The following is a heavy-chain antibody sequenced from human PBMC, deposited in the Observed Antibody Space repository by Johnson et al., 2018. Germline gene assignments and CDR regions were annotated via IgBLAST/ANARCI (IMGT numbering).Heavy chain of an antibody. CDR1: GFTFSSYG. CDR3: TTAGVSGGSRGGYYYMDV. CDR2: ISYDGSNK. V-gene: IGHV3-30*03. Sequence: QVQLVQSGGGVVQPGRSPRLSCAASGFTFSSYGMHWVRQAPGKGLEWVAGISYDGSNKYYADSVKGRFTISRDNSKNTLFLQMNSLKTEDTAVYYCTTAGVSGGSRGGYYYMDVWGKGTTVTVSS. D-gene: IGHD2-15*01. J-gene: IGHJ6*03.